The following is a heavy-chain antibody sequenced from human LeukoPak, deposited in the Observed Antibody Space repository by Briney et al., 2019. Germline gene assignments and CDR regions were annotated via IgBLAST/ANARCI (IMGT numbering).Heavy chain of an antibody. V-gene: IGHV1-69*01. Sequence: GASVKVSCKASGGTFNNYAISWVRQAPGQGLEWMGGLIPIFPTANYAPKFQGRVTITADESTSTAYMELSSLRSEDTAMYYCARASHGFIITQASFDYWGQGTVVTVSS. D-gene: IGHD3-10*01. CDR1: GGTFNNYA. CDR3: ARASHGFIITQASFDY. J-gene: IGHJ4*02. CDR2: LIPIFPTA.